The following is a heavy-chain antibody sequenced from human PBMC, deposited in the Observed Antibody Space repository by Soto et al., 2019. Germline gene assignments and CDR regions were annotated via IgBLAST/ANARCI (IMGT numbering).Heavy chain of an antibody. CDR1: GFTFTSSA. D-gene: IGHD3-22*01. V-gene: IGHV1-58*01. Sequence: QMQLVQSGPEVKKPGTSVKVSCKASGFTFTSSAVQWVRQARGQRLEWIGWIVVGSGNTNDAQKFQERVTITRDMSTSTAYMELSSLRSEDTAVYYCAAVYDHYYDSSALPVGWGQGTLVTVSS. CDR2: IVVGSGNT. CDR3: AAVYDHYYDSSALPVG. J-gene: IGHJ4*02.